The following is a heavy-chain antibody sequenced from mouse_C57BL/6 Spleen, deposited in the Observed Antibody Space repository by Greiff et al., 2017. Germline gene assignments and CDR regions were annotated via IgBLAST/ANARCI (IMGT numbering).Heavy chain of an antibody. D-gene: IGHD2-3*01. CDR1: GFSLTSYG. CDR2: IWRGGST. Sequence: QVQLKQSGPGLVQPSQSLSITCTVSGFSLTSYGVHWVRQSPGKGLEWLGVIWRGGSTDYNAAFISRLSISKDNSKSQVFFKMNSLQADDTAIYYCARNPRLLAWFAYWGQGTLVTVSA. V-gene: IGHV2-2*01. CDR3: ARNPRLLAWFAY. J-gene: IGHJ3*01.